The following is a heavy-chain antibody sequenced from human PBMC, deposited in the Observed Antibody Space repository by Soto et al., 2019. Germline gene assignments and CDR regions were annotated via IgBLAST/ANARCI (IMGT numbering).Heavy chain of an antibody. V-gene: IGHV3-53*04. D-gene: IGHD3-22*01. CDR2: IYSGGST. CDR1: GFTVSSNY. J-gene: IGHJ4*02. Sequence: GGSLRLSCAASGFTVSSNYMSWVRQAPGKGLEWVSVIYSGGSTYYADSVKDRFTISRHNYKNTLYLQMNSLRAEDTAVYYCARADSSGYYDDYFDYWGQGTLVTVSS. CDR3: ARADSSGYYDDYFDY.